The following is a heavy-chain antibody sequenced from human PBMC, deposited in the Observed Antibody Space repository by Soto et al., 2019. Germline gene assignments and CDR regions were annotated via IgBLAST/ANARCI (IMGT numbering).Heavy chain of an antibody. CDR2: ISGSGGST. CDR1: GFTFSSYA. J-gene: IGHJ3*02. D-gene: IGHD3-3*01. Sequence: GGSLRLSCAASGFTFSSYAMSWVRQAPGKGLEWVSAISGSGGSTYYADSVKGRFTISRDNSKNTLYLQMNSLRAEDTAVYYCAKAEGPGLEWLLWYAFDIWGQGTMVTVSS. V-gene: IGHV3-23*01. CDR3: AKAEGPGLEWLLWYAFDI.